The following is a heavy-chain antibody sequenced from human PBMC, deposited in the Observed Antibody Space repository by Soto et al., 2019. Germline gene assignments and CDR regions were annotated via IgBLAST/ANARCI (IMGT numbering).Heavy chain of an antibody. Sequence: GGSLRLSCAASGFTFSTYAMNWVRQAPGKGLEWVSGISGSGDSTYYADSVKGRFTVSRDNSKNTLYLQMNSLRAEDTAVFYCAKGRSSGWSFDYWGQGTLVTVS. CDR1: GFTFSTYA. J-gene: IGHJ4*02. CDR3: AKGRSSGWSFDY. D-gene: IGHD6-19*01. CDR2: ISGSGDST. V-gene: IGHV3-23*01.